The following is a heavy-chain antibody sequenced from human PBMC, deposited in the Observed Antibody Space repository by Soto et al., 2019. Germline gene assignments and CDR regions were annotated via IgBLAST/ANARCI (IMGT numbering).Heavy chain of an antibody. Sequence: EVQLVESGGGLVKPGGSLRLSCAASGFTFSNAWMSWVRQAPGKGLEWVGRIKSKTDGGTTDYAAPVKGRFTISRDDSKNTLYLQMNSLKTEDTAVYYCTTDIAPRIAVAALRGYYGMDVWGQGTTVTVSS. V-gene: IGHV3-15*01. CDR3: TTDIAPRIAVAALRGYYGMDV. CDR2: IKSKTDGGTT. CDR1: GFTFSNAW. D-gene: IGHD6-19*01. J-gene: IGHJ6*02.